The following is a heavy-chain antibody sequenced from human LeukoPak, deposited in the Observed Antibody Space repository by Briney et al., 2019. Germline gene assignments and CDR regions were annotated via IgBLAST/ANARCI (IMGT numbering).Heavy chain of an antibody. Sequence: GGSLRLSCAASGVTFSSYWMSWVRQAPGKGLEWVANIKQDGSEKYYVDSVKGRFTMSRDNAKNSLYLQMNSLRAEDTAVYYCAKSRGDYWGQGTLVTVSS. V-gene: IGHV3-7*01. CDR2: IKQDGSEK. J-gene: IGHJ4*02. CDR1: GVTFSSYW. CDR3: AKSRGDY.